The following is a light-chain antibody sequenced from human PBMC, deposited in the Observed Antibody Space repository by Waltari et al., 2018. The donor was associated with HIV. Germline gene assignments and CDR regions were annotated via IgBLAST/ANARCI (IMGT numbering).Light chain of an antibody. V-gene: IGLV3-19*01. CDR2: PIH. CDR1: SLRTYY. J-gene: IGLJ3*02. Sequence: SELTQDPAVSVALGQTVSITCQGDSLRTYYASWYLQKPGQAPVLVISPIHNRPSGIPDRFSGSISGNTASLTITGAQAEDECDYYCNSRDRAGHHVVFGGGTKLTVL. CDR3: NSRDRAGHHVV.